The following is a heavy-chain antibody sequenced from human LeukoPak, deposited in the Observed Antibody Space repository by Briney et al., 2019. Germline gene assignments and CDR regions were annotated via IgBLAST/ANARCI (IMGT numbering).Heavy chain of an antibody. CDR2: VKGDGSFT. CDR1: GFTFRNYW. Sequence: GGSLRLSCAASGFTFRNYWTHWVRQAPGKGLVWVSRVKGDGSFTDYADSVKGRFTISRDNAKNTLYLQMYSLRAEDTAAYYCVRDGDDYNFDYWGQGSLVTVS. J-gene: IGHJ4*02. CDR3: VRDGDDYNFDY. D-gene: IGHD5-24*01. V-gene: IGHV3-74*01.